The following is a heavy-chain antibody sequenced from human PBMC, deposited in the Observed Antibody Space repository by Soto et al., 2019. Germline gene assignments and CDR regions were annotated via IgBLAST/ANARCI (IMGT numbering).Heavy chain of an antibody. J-gene: IGHJ4*02. V-gene: IGHV3-30-3*01. CDR1: GFTFSSYA. D-gene: IGHD5-18*01. CDR3: ATAWIQLWHPLDY. Sequence: HPGGSLRLSCAASGFTFSSYAMHWVRQAPGKGLEWVAVISYDGSNKYYADSVKGRFTISRDNSKNTLYLQMNSLRAEDTAVYYCATAWIQLWHPLDYWGQGTLVTVSS. CDR2: ISYDGSNK.